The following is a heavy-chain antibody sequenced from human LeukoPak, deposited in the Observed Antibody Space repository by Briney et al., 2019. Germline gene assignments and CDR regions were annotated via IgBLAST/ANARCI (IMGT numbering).Heavy chain of an antibody. Sequence: ASVKVSCKASGYTFTSYYVHWVRQVPGQGLEWMGIINPSGGSTSYAQKFQGRVTMTRDMSTSTVYMELSSLRSEDTAVYYCARVSPDFDWVNYFDYWGQGTLVTVSS. J-gene: IGHJ4*02. CDR2: INPSGGST. V-gene: IGHV1-46*01. CDR1: GYTFTSYY. D-gene: IGHD3-9*01. CDR3: ARVSPDFDWVNYFDY.